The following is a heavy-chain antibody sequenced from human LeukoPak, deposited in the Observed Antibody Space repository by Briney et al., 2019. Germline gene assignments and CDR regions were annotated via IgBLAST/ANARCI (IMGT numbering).Heavy chain of an antibody. CDR1: GFIFTNYW. V-gene: IGHV3-74*01. D-gene: IGHD6-19*01. J-gene: IGHJ4*02. Sequence: GGSLRLSCAACGFIFTNYWMHWVRQAPGKGLVWVSRINNDGSTTAYADSVKGRFTISRDNAKNTLYLQMNSLRAEDTAVYYCARTYSSFDYWGQGTLVTVSS. CDR2: INNDGSTT. CDR3: ARTYSSFDY.